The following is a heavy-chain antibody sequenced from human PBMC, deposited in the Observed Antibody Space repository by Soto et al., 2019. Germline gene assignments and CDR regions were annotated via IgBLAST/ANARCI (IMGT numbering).Heavy chain of an antibody. CDR2: IYYSGST. D-gene: IGHD5-12*01. CDR3: ASALGSGYGPFTYYYYGMHV. CDR1: GGSISSYY. J-gene: IGHJ6*02. V-gene: IGHV4-59*01. Sequence: SETLSLTYTVSGGSISSYYWSWIRQPPGKGLEWIGYIYYSGSTNYNPSLKSRVTISVDTSKNQFSLKLSSVTAADTAVYYCASALGSGYGPFTYYYYGMHVWGQGTTVTVSS.